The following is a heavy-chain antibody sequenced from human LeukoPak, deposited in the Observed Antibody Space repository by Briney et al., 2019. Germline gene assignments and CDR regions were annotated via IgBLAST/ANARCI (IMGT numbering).Heavy chain of an antibody. J-gene: IGHJ5*02. D-gene: IGHD3-22*01. CDR2: MYSSGST. V-gene: IGHV4-30-4*08. Sequence: PSQTLSLTSTVSGVSISSGDYYWSWIRQPPGKGLEWIGYMYSSGSTYYNPSLKSRATISVDTSKNQFSPKLSSVTAADTAVYYCARPYYYDSRIDPWGQGTLVTVSS. CDR1: GVSISSGDYY. CDR3: ARPYYYDSRIDP.